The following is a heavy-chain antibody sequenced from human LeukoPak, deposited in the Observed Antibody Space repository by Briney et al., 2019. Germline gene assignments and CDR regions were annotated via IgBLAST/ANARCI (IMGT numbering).Heavy chain of an antibody. CDR2: IYCSGST. CDR3: ARLRIAARLFDY. V-gene: IGHV4-39*01. Sequence: SETLSLTCTVSGGSISSSSYYWGWIRQPPGKGLEWIGSIYCSGSTYYNPSLKSRVTISVDTSKNQFSLKLSSVTTADTAVYYCARLRIAARLFDYWGQGTLVTVSS. CDR1: GGSISSSSYY. J-gene: IGHJ4*02. D-gene: IGHD6-6*01.